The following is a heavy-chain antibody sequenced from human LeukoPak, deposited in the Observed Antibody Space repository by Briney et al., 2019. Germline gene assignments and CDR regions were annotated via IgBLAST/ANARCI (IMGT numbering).Heavy chain of an antibody. V-gene: IGHV3-21*01. Sequence: GGSLRLSCAASGFTFSDYTMNWVRLAPGKGLEWVSSISGSSNYIYYADSVKGRFTISRGNAKNSLYLQMNSLRVEDTAVYYCARDESGDNDAFDIWGQGTMVTVSS. CDR2: ISGSSNYI. CDR1: GFTFSDYT. J-gene: IGHJ3*02. D-gene: IGHD2-21*01. CDR3: ARDESGDNDAFDI.